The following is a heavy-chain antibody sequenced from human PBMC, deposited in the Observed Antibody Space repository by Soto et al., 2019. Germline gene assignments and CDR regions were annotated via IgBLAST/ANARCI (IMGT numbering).Heavy chain of an antibody. J-gene: IGHJ3*02. V-gene: IGHV3-11*06. Sequence: GGSLRLSCAASGFTFSDYYMSWIRQAPGKGLEWVSYIGSRTSDIYYADSVKGRFTISRDNAKNSLYLDLTRLRAEDTAVYFCVRDYYDTSGYPNTFDMWGQGTMVTVSS. CDR3: VRDYYDTSGYPNTFDM. CDR2: IGSRTSDI. CDR1: GFTFSDYY. D-gene: IGHD3-22*01.